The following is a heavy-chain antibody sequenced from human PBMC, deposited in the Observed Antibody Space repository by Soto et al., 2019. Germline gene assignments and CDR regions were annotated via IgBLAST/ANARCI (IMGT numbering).Heavy chain of an antibody. CDR2: IIPILNTE. CDR1: GDTFSTYG. CDR3: ARNRYYYDKNAYFQNLYY. D-gene: IGHD3-22*01. V-gene: IGHV1-69*13. J-gene: IGHJ4*01. Sequence: SVKVSCKASGDTFSTYGLTWVAPAPGQELEGVGGIIPILNTENYAQKLQGRVTITVDEFTSTGYMELTSLGAEDTAVYFCARNRYYYDKNAYFQNLYYWG.